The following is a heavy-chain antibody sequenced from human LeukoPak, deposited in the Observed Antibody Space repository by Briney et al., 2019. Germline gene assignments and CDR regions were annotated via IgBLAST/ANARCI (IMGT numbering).Heavy chain of an antibody. V-gene: IGHV3-11*01. Sequence: GGSLRLSCAASGFTFSDYYMSWIRQAPGKGLEWVSYISSSGSTIYYADSVKGRFTISRDNAKNSLYLQMNSLRAEDTALYHCARINTARFLEWSSFDPWGQGTLVTVSA. CDR2: ISSSGSTI. D-gene: IGHD3-3*01. CDR3: ARINTARFLEWSSFDP. J-gene: IGHJ5*02. CDR1: GFTFSDYY.